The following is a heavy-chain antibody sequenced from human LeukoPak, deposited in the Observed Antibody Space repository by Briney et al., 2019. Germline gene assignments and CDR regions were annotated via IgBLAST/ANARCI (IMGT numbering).Heavy chain of an antibody. Sequence: GRSLRLPCTASGLPVSSYAMSWVRQAPGKGLEWVSANSGSGGSTYYADSVKGRFTISRDNSKNTLYLQMSSLRAEDTAVYYCTKDGGSWNHYDSSGYFFFDYWGQGTLVTVSS. CDR1: GLPVSSYA. J-gene: IGHJ4*02. CDR3: TKDGGSWNHYDSSGYFFFDY. CDR2: NSGSGGST. V-gene: IGHV3-23*01. D-gene: IGHD3-22*01.